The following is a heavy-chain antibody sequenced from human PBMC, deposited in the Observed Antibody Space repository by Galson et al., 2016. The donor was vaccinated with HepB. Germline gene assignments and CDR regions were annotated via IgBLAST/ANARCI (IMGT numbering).Heavy chain of an antibody. V-gene: IGHV3-23*01. CDR1: GFTFSNYA. CDR3: ARSLSNYFDY. CDR2: INFSGDDT. Sequence: SLRLSCAASGFTFSNYALGWVRQAPGKGLEWVSAINFSGDDTYYADSVKGRFTISRANSKNTLFLQMNSLRAEDTALYYCARSLSNYFDYGGQGTLVTVSS. J-gene: IGHJ4*02.